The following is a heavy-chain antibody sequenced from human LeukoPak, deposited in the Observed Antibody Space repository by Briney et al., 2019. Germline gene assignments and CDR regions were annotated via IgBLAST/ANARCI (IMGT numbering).Heavy chain of an antibody. J-gene: IGHJ4*02. D-gene: IGHD3-10*01. CDR3: ARSLGRGPLGY. CDR2: TYYRSKWYN. V-gene: IGHV6-1*01. Sequence: SQTISLTCAISGDSVSTNSATLTWLRQSPSRGLEWLGRTYYRSKWYNDYAVSVKSRITINPDTSKNQFSLQLNSVTPEDTAVYYCARSLGRGPLGYWGQGTLVTVSS. CDR1: GDSVSTNSAT.